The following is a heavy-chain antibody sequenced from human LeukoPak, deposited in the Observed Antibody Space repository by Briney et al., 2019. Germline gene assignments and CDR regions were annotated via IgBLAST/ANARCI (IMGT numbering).Heavy chain of an antibody. J-gene: IGHJ4*02. CDR2: IYYSGST. CDR1: GGSISSSSYY. D-gene: IGHD6-19*01. V-gene: IGHV4-39*07. CDR3: ARAHSSGRNY. Sequence: SETLSLTCTVSGGSISSSSYYWGWIRQPPGKGLEWIGSIYYSGSTYYNPSLKSRVTISVDTSKNQFSLKLSSVTAADTAVYYCARAHSSGRNYWGQGTLVTVSS.